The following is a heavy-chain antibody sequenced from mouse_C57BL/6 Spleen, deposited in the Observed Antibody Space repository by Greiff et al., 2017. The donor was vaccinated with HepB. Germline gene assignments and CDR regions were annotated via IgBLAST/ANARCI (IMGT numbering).Heavy chain of an antibody. V-gene: IGHV1-50*01. J-gene: IGHJ4*01. CDR2: IDPSDSYT. CDR3: ARGVYYSNYEGAMDY. CDR1: GYTFTSYG. Sequence: QVQLQQPGAELVKPGASVKLSCKASGYTFTSYGMQWVKQRPGQGLEWIGEIDPSDSYTNYNQKFKGKATLTVDTSSSTAYMQISSRTSEDSAVYYCARGVYYSNYEGAMDYWGQGTSVTVSS. D-gene: IGHD2-5*01.